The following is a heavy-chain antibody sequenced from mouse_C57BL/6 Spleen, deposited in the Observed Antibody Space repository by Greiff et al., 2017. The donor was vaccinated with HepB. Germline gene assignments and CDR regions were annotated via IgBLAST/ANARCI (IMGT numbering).Heavy chain of an antibody. J-gene: IGHJ3*01. CDR2: ISDGGSYT. CDR1: GFTFSSYA. D-gene: IGHD3-2*02. CDR3: AREDSSGYGWFAY. V-gene: IGHV5-4*01. Sequence: EVQLVESGGGLVKPGGSLKLSCAASGFTFSSYAMSWVRQTPEKRLEWVATISDGGSYTYYPDNVKGRFTISRDNAKNNLYLQMSHLKSEDTAMYYCAREDSSGYGWFAYWGQGTLVTVSA.